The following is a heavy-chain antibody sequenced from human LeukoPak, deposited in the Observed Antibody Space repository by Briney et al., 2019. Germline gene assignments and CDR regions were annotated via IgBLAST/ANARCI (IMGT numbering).Heavy chain of an antibody. CDR2: INPNSGGT. Sequence: ASAKVSCKASGYTFTGYYMHWVRQAPGQGLEWMGWINPNSGGTNYAQKFQGRVTMTRDTSISTAYMELSRLRSDDTAVYYCAREYSSSSVEDYWGQGTLVTVSS. CDR1: GYTFTGYY. CDR3: AREYSSSSVEDY. D-gene: IGHD6-6*01. J-gene: IGHJ4*02. V-gene: IGHV1-2*02.